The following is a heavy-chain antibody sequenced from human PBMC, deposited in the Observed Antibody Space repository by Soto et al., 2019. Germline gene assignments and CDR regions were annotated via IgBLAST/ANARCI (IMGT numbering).Heavy chain of an antibody. J-gene: IGHJ4*02. CDR3: ATRKRARLDS. CDR2: INPILDST. V-gene: IGHV1-69*09. D-gene: IGHD6-25*01. CDR1: GIMSSGYG. Sequence: QEQVVQSGPAMKEPGSSVKVSCRASGIMSSGYGFSWVRQAPGQGLEWVGMINPILDSTHYAQNLQGRVSRRDEKSRDTAYLGVNSLRLEDTVIYCCATRKRARLDSWGRGTVVTVSS.